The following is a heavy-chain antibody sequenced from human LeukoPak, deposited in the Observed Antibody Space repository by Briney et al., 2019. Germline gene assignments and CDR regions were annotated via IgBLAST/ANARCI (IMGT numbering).Heavy chain of an antibody. CDR2: ISYDGSNK. V-gene: IGHV3-30-3*01. CDR3: AKAVDYYDSSGYYAAADY. J-gene: IGHJ4*02. D-gene: IGHD3-22*01. Sequence: GGSLRLSCAASGFTFSSYAMHWVRQAPGKGLEWVAVISYDGSNKYYADSVKGRFTISRDNSKNTLYLQMNSLRAEDTAVYYCAKAVDYYDSSGYYAAADYWGQGTLVTVSS. CDR1: GFTFSSYA.